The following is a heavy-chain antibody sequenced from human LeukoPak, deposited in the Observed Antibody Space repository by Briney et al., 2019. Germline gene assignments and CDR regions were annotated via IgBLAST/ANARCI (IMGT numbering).Heavy chain of an antibody. J-gene: IGHJ5*02. Sequence: GSLKVSCKASGYTFSSYGISWVRQAPGQGLEWMGWISADDGNTNYAQKLQGRVTMTTDTSTSTAYMELRSLRSDDTAVYYCARDPQVYGDFDYWFDPWGQGTLVTVSS. V-gene: IGHV1-18*01. D-gene: IGHD4-17*01. CDR2: ISADDGNT. CDR3: ARDPQVYGDFDYWFDP. CDR1: GYTFSSYG.